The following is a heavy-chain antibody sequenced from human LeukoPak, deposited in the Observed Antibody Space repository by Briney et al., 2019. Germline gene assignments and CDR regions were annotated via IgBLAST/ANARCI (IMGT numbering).Heavy chain of an antibody. CDR1: GFIFSSYW. D-gene: IGHD3-16*02. J-gene: IGHJ4*02. CDR2: IKHDGSEK. V-gene: IGHV3-7*04. Sequence: GGSLRLSCAASGFIFSSYWMTWVRQAPGKGLEWVANIKHDGSEKYYVDSVKGRFTISRDNAKNSLYLQMDSLRAEDTAVYYCARGSYQIVYWGQGTLVTVSS. CDR3: ARGSYQIVY.